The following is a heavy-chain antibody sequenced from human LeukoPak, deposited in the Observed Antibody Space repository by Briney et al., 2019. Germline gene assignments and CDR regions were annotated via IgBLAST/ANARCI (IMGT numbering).Heavy chain of an antibody. CDR3: TTVTGAKGAGH. J-gene: IGHJ4*02. CDR1: GFSFPNAS. D-gene: IGHD1-1*01. CDR2: IKGTDVGGTA. Sequence: KPGGSLSLSCAVSGFSFPNASLSWVRQSPGKGLEWVGRIKGTDVGGTADYAAAVTDRFIISKDDSKKTMYLQMNSLKPEDTAVYYCTTVTGAKGAGHGGQGTLVTVSS. V-gene: IGHV3-15*01.